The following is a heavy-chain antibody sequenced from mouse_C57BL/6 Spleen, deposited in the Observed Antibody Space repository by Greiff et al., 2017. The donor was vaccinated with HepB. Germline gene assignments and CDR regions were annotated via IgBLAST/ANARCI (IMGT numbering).Heavy chain of an antibody. CDR2: INPNNGGT. Sequence: EVQLQQSGPELVKPGASVKMSCKASGYTFTDYNMHWVKQSHGKSLEWIGYINPNNGGTSYNQKFKGKATLTVNKSSSTAYMELRSLTSEDSAVYYCAREGESRYYYGSREYYFDYWGQGTTLTVSS. D-gene: IGHD1-1*01. CDR1: GYTFTDYN. CDR3: AREGESRYYYGSREYYFDY. V-gene: IGHV1-22*01. J-gene: IGHJ2*01.